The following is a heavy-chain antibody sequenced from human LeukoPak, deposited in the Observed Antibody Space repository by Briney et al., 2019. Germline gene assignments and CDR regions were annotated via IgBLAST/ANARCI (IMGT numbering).Heavy chain of an antibody. D-gene: IGHD4-11*01. CDR2: INHSGST. V-gene: IGHV4-34*01. Sequence: SETLSLTCAVYGGSFSGYYWSWIRQPPGKGLEWIGEINHSGSTNYNPSLKSRVTISVDTSKNQFSLKLSSVTAADTAVYYCARARWDSKFPHYYYYMDVWGKGTTVTVSS. CDR1: GGSFSGYY. CDR3: ARARWDSKFPHYYYYMDV. J-gene: IGHJ6*03.